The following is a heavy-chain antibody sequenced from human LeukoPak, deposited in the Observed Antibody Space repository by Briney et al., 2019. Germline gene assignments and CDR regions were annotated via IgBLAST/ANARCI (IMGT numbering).Heavy chain of an antibody. D-gene: IGHD2-2*01. CDR1: GYSIRSGYS. CDR3: ARARNGLVVVIPASVFDY. CDR2: MFLNGTA. Sequence: SETLSLTCSVSGYSIRSGYSWGWIRQPPGKGLEWVGTMFLNGTAYYNPSLKSRVTISVDTSKNQFSLDLGSVSATDTAVYYCARARNGLVVVIPASVFDYWGQGTLVTVSS. V-gene: IGHV4-38-2*02. J-gene: IGHJ4*02.